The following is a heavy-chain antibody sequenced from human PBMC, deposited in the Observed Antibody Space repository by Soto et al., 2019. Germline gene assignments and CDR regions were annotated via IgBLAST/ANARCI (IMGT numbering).Heavy chain of an antibody. CDR1: SGSISSTNW. V-gene: IGHV4-4*02. J-gene: IGHJ4*02. D-gene: IGHD2-15*01. CDR2: IYHSGTT. Sequence: PSETLSLTCTVSSGSISSTNWWSWVRQPPGKGLEWIGEIYHSGTTNYNPSLKSRVTISVDRSKNQFSLNLSSVTAADTAVYYCASIYCSTGSCSYCWGQGTLVTVSS. CDR3: ASIYCSTGSCSYC.